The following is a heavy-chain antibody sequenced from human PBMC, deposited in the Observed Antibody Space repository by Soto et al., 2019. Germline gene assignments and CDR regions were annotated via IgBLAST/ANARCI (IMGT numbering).Heavy chain of an antibody. V-gene: IGHV3-53*01. Sequence: EVQLVESGGGLIQPGGSLRLSCAASGFTVSSTYMSWVRQAPGKGLEWVSVIYSGGSTYYADSVKGRCTISRDNSKNTLYLQINSLRAEDTAVYYCARSGYSYGPFDYWGQGTLVTVSS. CDR2: IYSGGST. J-gene: IGHJ4*02. D-gene: IGHD5-18*01. CDR3: ARSGYSYGPFDY. CDR1: GFTVSSTY.